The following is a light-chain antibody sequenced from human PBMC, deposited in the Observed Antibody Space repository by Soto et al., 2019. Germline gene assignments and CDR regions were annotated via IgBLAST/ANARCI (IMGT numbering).Light chain of an antibody. V-gene: IGKV1-39*01. CDR3: QQSYDLPRT. Sequence: DIQMTQSPSSLSASVGDRVTISCRANQSISRYLNWYQHKAGTAPKPLIYAASSLQDGGPSRCSVSGSATDFTLTISSLQPEDFATYYCQQSYDLPRTFGQGTKLEIK. CDR2: AAS. J-gene: IGKJ2*01. CDR1: QSISRY.